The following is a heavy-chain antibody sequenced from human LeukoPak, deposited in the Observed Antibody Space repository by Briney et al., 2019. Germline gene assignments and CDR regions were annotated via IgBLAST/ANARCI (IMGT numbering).Heavy chain of an antibody. CDR1: GYTFTSSD. V-gene: IGHV1-8*01. Sequence: ASVKVSCKASGYTFTSSDINWVRQATGQGLEWMGWMNPNSGNTGYAQKFQGRVTMTRNTSISTVYMELSSLRAEDTAVYYCARDRWQYVSGSYYLDYWGQGTLVTVSS. J-gene: IGHJ4*02. CDR3: ARDRWQYVSGSYYLDY. CDR2: MNPNSGNT. D-gene: IGHD3-10*01.